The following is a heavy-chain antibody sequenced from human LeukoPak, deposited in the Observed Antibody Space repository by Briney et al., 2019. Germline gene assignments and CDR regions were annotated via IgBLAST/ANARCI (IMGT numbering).Heavy chain of an antibody. Sequence: GGSLRLSCAAPGFTFSSYSMNWVRQAPGKGLEWVSSISSSSSYIYYADSVKGRFTNSRDNAKNSLYLQMNSLRAEDTAVYYCARGRDGYNYRSVYFDYWGQGTLVTVSS. V-gene: IGHV3-21*01. D-gene: IGHD5-24*01. CDR1: GFTFSSYS. CDR3: ARGRDGYNYRSVYFDY. J-gene: IGHJ4*02. CDR2: ISSSSSYI.